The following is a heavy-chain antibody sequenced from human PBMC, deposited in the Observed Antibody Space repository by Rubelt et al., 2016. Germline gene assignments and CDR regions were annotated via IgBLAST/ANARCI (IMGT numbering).Heavy chain of an antibody. Sequence: EVQLVQSGAEVKKPGESLKISCKGSGYSFSTYWIAWVRQMPGKGLEWMGIIYPGDSDTKYSPSFQGQVTISADKSIRTAYLQWSSLKASDTAMYYCARQQLGTYYYYGMDVWGQGTTVTVSS. CDR1: GYSFSTYW. CDR3: ARQQLGTYYYYGMDV. D-gene: IGHD6-13*01. J-gene: IGHJ6*02. CDR2: IYPGDSDT. V-gene: IGHV5-51*01.